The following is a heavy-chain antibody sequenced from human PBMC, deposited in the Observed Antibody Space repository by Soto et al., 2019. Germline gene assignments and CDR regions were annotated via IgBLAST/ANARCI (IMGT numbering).Heavy chain of an antibody. CDR2: IYPGDSDT. CDR1: GYSITSYW. Sequence: PGESMKIYCKGSGYSITSYWIGWVRQMPGKGLEWMGIIYPGDSDTRYSPSFQGQVTISADKSISTAYLQWGSLKASDTAMYYCARHPKLKWGIAVAGTSNPFDGMDVPGLRTTVLVSS. CDR3: ARHPKLKWGIAVAGTSNPFDGMDV. J-gene: IGHJ6*02. V-gene: IGHV5-51*01. D-gene: IGHD6-19*01.